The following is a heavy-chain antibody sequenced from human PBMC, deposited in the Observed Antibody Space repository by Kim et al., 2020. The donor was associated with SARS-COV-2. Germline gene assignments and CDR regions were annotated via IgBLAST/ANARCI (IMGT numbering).Heavy chain of an antibody. CDR2: ISWNSGSI. D-gene: IGHD3-10*01. J-gene: IGHJ4*02. Sequence: GGSLRLSCAASGFTFGDYAMHWVRQAPGKGLEWVSGISWNSGSIGYADSVKGRFTISRDNAKNSLYLQMNSLRAEDTALYYCAKDKTYYYGSGSYPFDYWGQGTLVTVSS. CDR3: AKDKTYYYGSGSYPFDY. V-gene: IGHV3-9*01. CDR1: GFTFGDYA.